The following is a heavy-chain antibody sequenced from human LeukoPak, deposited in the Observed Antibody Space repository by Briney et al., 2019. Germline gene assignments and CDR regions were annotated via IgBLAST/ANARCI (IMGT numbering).Heavy chain of an antibody. D-gene: IGHD4-11*01. CDR2: ISGSGGST. CDR3: AMTTVTTSSPSTFDY. CDR1: GFTFSSYA. J-gene: IGHJ4*02. V-gene: IGHV3-23*01. Sequence: GGSLRLSCAASGFTFSSYAMSWVRQAPGKGLEWVSAISGSGGSTYYADSVKGRFTISRDNYKNTLYLQMNGLRAEDTAVYYCAMTTVTTSSPSTFDYWGQGTLVTVSS.